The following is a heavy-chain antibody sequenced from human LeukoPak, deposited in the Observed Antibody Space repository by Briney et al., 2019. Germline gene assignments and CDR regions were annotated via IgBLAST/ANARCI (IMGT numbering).Heavy chain of an antibody. J-gene: IGHJ4*02. Sequence: SETLSLTCAVYGGSFSGYYWSWIRQPPGKGLEWIGEINHSGSTNYNPSLKSRVTMSVDTSKNQFSLKLSSVTAADTAVYYCARCSLDYYDSSGCYFDYWGQGTLVTVSS. CDR1: GGSFSGYY. CDR3: ARCSLDYYDSSGCYFDY. V-gene: IGHV4-34*01. CDR2: INHSGST. D-gene: IGHD3-22*01.